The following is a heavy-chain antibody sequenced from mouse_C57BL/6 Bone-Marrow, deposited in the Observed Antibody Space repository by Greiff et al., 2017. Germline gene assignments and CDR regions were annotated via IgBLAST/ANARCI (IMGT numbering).Heavy chain of an antibody. CDR2: LNPNYGTT. Sequence: VQLKQSGPELVKPGASVKISCKASGYSFTDYNMNWVKQSNGQSLEWIGVLNPNYGTTSYNQKFKGKATLTVDPSSSTAYMQLNSLTSEDSAVYYCARSYYYGRGYFDVWGTGTTVTVSS. V-gene: IGHV1-39*01. CDR1: GYSFTDYN. J-gene: IGHJ1*03. D-gene: IGHD1-1*01. CDR3: ARSYYYGRGYFDV.